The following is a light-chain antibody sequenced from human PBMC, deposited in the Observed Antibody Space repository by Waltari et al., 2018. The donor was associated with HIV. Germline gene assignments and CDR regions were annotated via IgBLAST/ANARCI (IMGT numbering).Light chain of an antibody. CDR1: QSLLHSNGYNY. CDR3: MQAQQTEFT. J-gene: IGKJ3*01. V-gene: IGKV2-28*01. Sequence: DIVMTQSPLPLPVTPGEPASISCRSSQSLLHSNGYNYLDWYLQKPGQSPQLLIYLGSNRASGVSDRFSGSGSGTDFTLKISRVEAEDVGVYYCMQAQQTEFTFGPGTKVDIK. CDR2: LGS.